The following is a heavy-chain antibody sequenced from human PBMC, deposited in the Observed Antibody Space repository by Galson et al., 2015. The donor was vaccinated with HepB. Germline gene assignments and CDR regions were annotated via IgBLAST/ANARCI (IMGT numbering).Heavy chain of an antibody. J-gene: IGHJ6*02. CDR2: IWYDGSNK. Sequence: SLRLSCAASGFTFRISVMHWVRQAPGTGLGCVAVIWYDGSNKYYAASVKGRFTISRDNSKNTLYLQMNTHRAEDTAVYYCGRDEDYDILTGYYKWMRYYYYGMDVWGQGTTVTVSS. V-gene: IGHV3-33*08. CDR1: GFTFRISV. CDR3: GRDEDYDILTGYYKWMRYYYYGMDV. D-gene: IGHD3-9*01.